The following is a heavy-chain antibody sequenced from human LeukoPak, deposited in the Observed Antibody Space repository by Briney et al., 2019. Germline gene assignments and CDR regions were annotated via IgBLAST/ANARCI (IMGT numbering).Heavy chain of an antibody. Sequence: SETLSLTCSVSGGSISSSHWSWIRQPAGKRLEWLGRIYPSESTNYNPSLKSRVTMSIDTSKNQFSLKLSSVTAADTAVYYCARDNYNSGWSVWFDPWGQGTLVTVSS. CDR2: IYPSEST. J-gene: IGHJ5*02. CDR1: GGSISSSH. D-gene: IGHD6-19*01. V-gene: IGHV4-4*07. CDR3: ARDNYNSGWSVWFDP.